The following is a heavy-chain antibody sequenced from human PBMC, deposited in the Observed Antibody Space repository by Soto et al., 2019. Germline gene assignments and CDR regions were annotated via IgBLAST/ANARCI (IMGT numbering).Heavy chain of an antibody. J-gene: IGHJ1*01. CDR2: ISYDGSNK. Sequence: QVQLVESGGGVVQPGRSLRLSCAASGFTFSSYALHWVRQAPGQGLEWVAVISYDGSNKYYADSVKGRFTISRDNYKNALDLQMDSLRAEDAAGYFCARDSVTYSIRGYFQHWGQGTLVTVSS. CDR3: ARDSVTYSIRGYFQH. CDR1: GFTFSSYA. D-gene: IGHD6-13*01. V-gene: IGHV3-30-3*01.